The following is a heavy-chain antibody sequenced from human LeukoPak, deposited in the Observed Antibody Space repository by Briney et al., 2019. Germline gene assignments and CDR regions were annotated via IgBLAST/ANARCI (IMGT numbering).Heavy chain of an antibody. V-gene: IGHV5-51*01. D-gene: IGHD2-2*01. CDR2: IYPGDSDT. CDR3: ARPSAAMAPVDL. CDR1: GSTFTSTW. Sequence: GGSLQISCQGSGSTFTSTWIGWVRPVPGKGLEWMGIIYPGDSDTRYSPSFQGQVTISADKSINTAYLQWSSLKASDTAMYYCARPSAAMAPVDLWGRGTLVTVSS. J-gene: IGHJ2*01.